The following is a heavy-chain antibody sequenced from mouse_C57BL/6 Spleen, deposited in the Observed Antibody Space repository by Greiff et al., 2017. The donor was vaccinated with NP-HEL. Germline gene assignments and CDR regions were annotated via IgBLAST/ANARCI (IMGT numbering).Heavy chain of an antibody. CDR2: IDPSDSYT. J-gene: IGHJ2*01. CDR1: GYTFTSYW. CDR3: ARYTTGTEGDY. Sequence: QVQLQQSGAELVKPGASVKLSCKASGYTFTSYWMQWVKQRPGQGLEWIGEIDPSDSYTNYNQKFKGKATLTVDTSSSTAYMQLSSLTSEDSAVYYCARYTTGTEGDYWGQGTTLTVSS. V-gene: IGHV1-50*01. D-gene: IGHD4-1*01.